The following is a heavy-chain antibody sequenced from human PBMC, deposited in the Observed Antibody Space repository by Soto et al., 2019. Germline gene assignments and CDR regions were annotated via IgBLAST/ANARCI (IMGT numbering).Heavy chain of an antibody. J-gene: IGHJ4*02. V-gene: IGHV3-30*18. CDR2: ISYDGSNK. CDR3: AKDYFSYSSSWYSPIGY. D-gene: IGHD6-13*01. CDR1: GFTFSSYG. Sequence: QVQLVESGGGVVQPGRSLRLSCAASGFTFSSYGMHWVRQAPGKGLEWVAVISYDGSNKYYADSVKGRFTISRDNSKNPLYLQMNSLRAEDPAVYYCAKDYFSYSSSWYSPIGYWGQGTLVTVSS.